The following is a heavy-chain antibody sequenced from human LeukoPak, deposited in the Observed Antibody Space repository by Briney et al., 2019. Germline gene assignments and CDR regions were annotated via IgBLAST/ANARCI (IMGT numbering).Heavy chain of an antibody. CDR2: IYYSGST. J-gene: IGHJ2*01. CDR3: ARRFAMTTNKYFDV. V-gene: IGHV4-30-4*01. CDR1: GGSISSGDYY. D-gene: IGHD3-10*01. Sequence: SETLSLTCTVSGGSISSGDYYWSWIRQPPGKGLEWIGYIYYSGSTYYNPSLKSRVTISVDTSKNQFSLKLTFLTAADTAVYYCARRFAMTTNKYFDVWGRGTLVTVS.